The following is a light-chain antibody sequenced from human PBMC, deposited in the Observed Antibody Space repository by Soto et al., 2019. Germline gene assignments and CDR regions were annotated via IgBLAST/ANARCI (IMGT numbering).Light chain of an antibody. CDR3: QQYNAYSTWT. CDR2: KAS. V-gene: IGKV1-5*03. J-gene: IGKJ1*01. Sequence: IHITQSPSTLSTSVAARVTITCRGSQSISGWLAWYQQKPGKAPKLLIYKASGLESGVPSRFRGSGYGTEFTLTISSLKPDDVATYYCQQYNAYSTWTFGQGTQVDIK. CDR1: QSISGW.